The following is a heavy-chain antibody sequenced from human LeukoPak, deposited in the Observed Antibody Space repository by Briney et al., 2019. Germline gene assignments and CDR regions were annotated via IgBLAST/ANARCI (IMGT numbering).Heavy chain of an antibody. CDR1: GFTFSNYM. V-gene: IGHV3-74*01. Sequence: GGSLRLSCAASGFTFSNYMMHWARKAPGKGLVWVSRIKSDGITITYADSVKGRFTISRDNAKNTLYLQMNSLRAEDTAVYYCLRDLNWSLDQWGQGTLVTVSS. CDR3: LRDLNWSLDQ. D-gene: IGHD1-20*01. CDR2: IKSDGITI. J-gene: IGHJ4*02.